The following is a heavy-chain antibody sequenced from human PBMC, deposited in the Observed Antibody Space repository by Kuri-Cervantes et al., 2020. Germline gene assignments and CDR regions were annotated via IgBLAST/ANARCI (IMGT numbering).Heavy chain of an antibody. V-gene: IGHV3-33*08. Sequence: GESLKISCAASGFTFSSYGMHWVRQAPGKGLEWVAVIWYDGRDKYYADSVKGRFTISRDNSKNTLYLQMNSLRAEDTAVYYCAPGVGSGYSPYLDYWGQGTLVTVSS. CDR2: IWYDGRDK. CDR3: APGVGSGYSPYLDY. D-gene: IGHD3-22*01. J-gene: IGHJ4*02. CDR1: GFTFSSYG.